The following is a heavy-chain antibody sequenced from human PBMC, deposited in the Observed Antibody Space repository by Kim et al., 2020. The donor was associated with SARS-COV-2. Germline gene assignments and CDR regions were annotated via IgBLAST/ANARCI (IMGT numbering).Heavy chain of an antibody. CDR2: ISGSGDKT. J-gene: IGHJ4*02. CDR3: AKAPAVVTHYFDD. V-gene: IGHV3-23*01. Sequence: GGSLRLSCAASGVIFSNYAMSWVRQAPGKGLEWVSIISGSGDKTYYVDSVKGRFTVSRDNSKNTVHLQMNSLRAEDTAVYYCAKAPAVVTHYFDDWGQGTLVTVAS. CDR1: GVIFSNYA. D-gene: IGHD2-21*02.